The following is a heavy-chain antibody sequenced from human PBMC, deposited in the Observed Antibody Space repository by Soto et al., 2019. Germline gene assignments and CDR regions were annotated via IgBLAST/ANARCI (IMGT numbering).Heavy chain of an antibody. V-gene: IGHV1-18*01. CDR1: GYTFTSYG. J-gene: IGHJ6*02. CDR2: ISGYNGNT. Sequence: QVQLVQSGAEVKKPGASVKVSCKASGYTFTSYGISWVRQAPGQGLEWMGWISGYNGNTNYAQKVQGRVTMTTDISTRTACQEMGSLRPDDTAVYYCGRDGYCISTTCYVGGGFGMDVWGQGTTVTVSS. CDR3: GRDGYCISTTCYVGGGFGMDV. D-gene: IGHD2-2*01.